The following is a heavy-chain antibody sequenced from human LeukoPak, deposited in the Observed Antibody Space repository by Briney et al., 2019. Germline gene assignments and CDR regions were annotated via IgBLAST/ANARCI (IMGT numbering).Heavy chain of an antibody. V-gene: IGHV4-39*01. CDR1: GGSISSSSYY. D-gene: IGHD3-16*02. J-gene: IGHJ4*02. Sequence: SETLSLTCTVSGGSISSSSYYWGWIRQPPGKGLEWIGSIYYSGSTYYNPSLKSRVTISAGTSKNQFSLKLSSVTAADTAVYYCARHVWGSYRYFDYWGQGTLVTVSS. CDR2: IYYSGST. CDR3: ARHVWGSYRYFDY.